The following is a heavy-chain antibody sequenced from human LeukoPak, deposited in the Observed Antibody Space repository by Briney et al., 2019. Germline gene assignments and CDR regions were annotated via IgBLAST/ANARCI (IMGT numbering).Heavy chain of an antibody. CDR3: ARVVLRFLESDAFDI. J-gene: IGHJ3*02. V-gene: IGHV4-59*01. Sequence: KPSETLSLTCTVSGGSISSYYWSWIRQPPGKGLEWIGYIYYSGSTNYNPSLKSRVTISVDTSKNQFSLKLSSVTAADTAVYYCARVVLRFLESDAFDIWGQRTMVTVSS. D-gene: IGHD3-3*01. CDR2: IYYSGST. CDR1: GGSISSYY.